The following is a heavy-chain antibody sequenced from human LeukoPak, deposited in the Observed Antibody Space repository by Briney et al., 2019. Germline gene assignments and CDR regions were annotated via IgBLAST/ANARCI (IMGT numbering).Heavy chain of an antibody. D-gene: IGHD3-10*01. J-gene: IGHJ4*02. CDR1: GYTFTSYA. CDR3: ARDWVGGSGSYYNPWLFFDY. V-gene: IGHV1-3*01. Sequence: ASVKVSCKASGYTFTSYAMHWVRQAPGQRLEWMGWINAGNGNTKYSQKFQGRVTITRDTSASTAYMELSSLRSEDTAVYYCARDWVGGSGSYYNPWLFFDYWGQGTLVTVSS. CDR2: INAGNGNT.